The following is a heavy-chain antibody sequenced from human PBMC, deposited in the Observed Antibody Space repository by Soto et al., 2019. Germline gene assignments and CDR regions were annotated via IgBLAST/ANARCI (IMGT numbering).Heavy chain of an antibody. J-gene: IGHJ4*02. CDR3: ARATWAFVDPHYFDR. V-gene: IGHV5-51*01. Sequence: PGESLKISCKGPGHLFNNHWIGWVRQTPGKGLEWMGIIFPGDSDTRYSPSFRGQVTISADTSISTAYLQWSSLRASDTAMYYCARATWAFVDPHYFDRCGPGTQVTVSS. D-gene: IGHD1-26*01. CDR2: IFPGDSDT. CDR1: GHLFNNHW.